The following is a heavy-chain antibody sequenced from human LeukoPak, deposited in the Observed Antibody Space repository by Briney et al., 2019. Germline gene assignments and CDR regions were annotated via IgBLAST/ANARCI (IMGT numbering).Heavy chain of an antibody. CDR3: ARGRYDSSGYYYFDY. CDR1: GFTFSSYS. V-gene: IGHV3-21*01. J-gene: IGHJ4*02. D-gene: IGHD3-22*01. Sequence: PGGSLRLSCAASGFTFSSYSMNWVRQAPGKGLEWVSSTSSSSSYIYYADSVKGRFTISRDNAKNSLYLQMNSLRAEDTAVYYCARGRYDSSGYYYFDYWGQGTLVTVSS. CDR2: TSSSSSYI.